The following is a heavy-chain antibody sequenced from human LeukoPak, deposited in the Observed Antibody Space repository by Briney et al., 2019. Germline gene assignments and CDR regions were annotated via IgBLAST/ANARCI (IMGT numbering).Heavy chain of an antibody. V-gene: IGHV3-30*01. D-gene: IGHD3-3*01. J-gene: IGHJ4*02. Sequence: GGSLRLSCAASGFTFSSYAMHWVRQAPGKGLEWVAVISYDGSNKYYADSVKGRFTISRDNSKNTLYLQMNSLRAEDTAVYYCARTGITYYDFWSGYYNDYFDNWGQGTLVTVSS. CDR2: ISYDGSNK. CDR3: ARTGITYYDFWSGYYNDYFDN. CDR1: GFTFSSYA.